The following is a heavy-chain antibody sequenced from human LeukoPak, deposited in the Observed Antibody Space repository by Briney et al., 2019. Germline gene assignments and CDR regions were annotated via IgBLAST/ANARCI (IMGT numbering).Heavy chain of an antibody. D-gene: IGHD6-6*01. CDR3: ARRSSIGTRLFDY. CDR1: GSPFPTYL. V-gene: IGHV5-51*01. Sequence: GQSLKIPCKVSGSPFPTYLTTWVGQIPGKGLEWMGIIYPGDSDTRYSTSFQGQVTISADKSLSTAYLQWSSLKASDTAIYYCARRSSIGTRLFDYWGQGTLVTVSS. CDR2: IYPGDSDT. J-gene: IGHJ4*02.